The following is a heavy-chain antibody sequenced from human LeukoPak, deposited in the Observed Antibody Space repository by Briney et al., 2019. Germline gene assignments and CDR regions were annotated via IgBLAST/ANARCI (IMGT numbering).Heavy chain of an antibody. J-gene: IGHJ4*02. Sequence: PSETLSLTCTVSGGSISYYYWSWIRQPPGKGLEWIGYIYYSGSTNYNPSLKSRVTISVDTSKNQFSLRLSSVTAADTAVYYCARDSMVAGTLDYWGQGTLVTVSS. CDR1: GGSISYYY. CDR3: ARDSMVAGTLDY. CDR2: IYYSGST. D-gene: IGHD4/OR15-4a*01. V-gene: IGHV4-59*01.